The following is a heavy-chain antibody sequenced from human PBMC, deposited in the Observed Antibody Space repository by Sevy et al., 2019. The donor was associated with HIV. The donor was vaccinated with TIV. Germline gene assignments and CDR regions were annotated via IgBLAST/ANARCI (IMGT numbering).Heavy chain of an antibody. CDR1: GGSISSSNW. V-gene: IGHV4-4*02. Sequence: SESLSLTCAVSGGSISSSNWWSWVRQPPGKGLEWIGEIYHSGSTNYYPSLKSRVTISVDKSKNQFSLKLSSVTAADTAVYYCARCSKLGYCSGRSCPTGMDVWGQGTTVTVSS. D-gene: IGHD2-15*01. J-gene: IGHJ6*02. CDR3: ARCSKLGYCSGRSCPTGMDV. CDR2: IYHSGST.